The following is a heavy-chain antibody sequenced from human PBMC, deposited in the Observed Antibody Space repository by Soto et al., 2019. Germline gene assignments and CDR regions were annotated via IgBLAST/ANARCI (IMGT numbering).Heavy chain of an antibody. Sequence: DYGVRRIRKKPGKGLEWVSGINWNGGSTGYADSVKGRFTISRDNAKNSLYLQMNSLRAEDTAFFFCARDFFRGVRCFYELRGQRSLDL. V-gene: IGHV3-20*03. CDR3: ARDFFRGVRCFYELRGQRSLDL. CDR1: DYG. J-gene: IGHJ2*01. CDR2: INWNGGST. D-gene: IGHD2-15*01.